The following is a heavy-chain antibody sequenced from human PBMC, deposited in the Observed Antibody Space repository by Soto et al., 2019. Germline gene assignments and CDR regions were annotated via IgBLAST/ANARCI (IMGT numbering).Heavy chain of an antibody. D-gene: IGHD5-12*01. CDR3: ATEWRLRTYGMDV. J-gene: IGHJ6*02. V-gene: IGHV1-2*04. Sequence: ASVKVSCKASGYTFTGYYMHWVRQAPGQGLEWMGWINPNSGGTNYAQKFQGWVTMTRDTSISTAYMELSSLRSEDTAVYYCATEWRLRTYGMDVWGQGTTVTVSS. CDR2: INPNSGGT. CDR1: GYTFTGYY.